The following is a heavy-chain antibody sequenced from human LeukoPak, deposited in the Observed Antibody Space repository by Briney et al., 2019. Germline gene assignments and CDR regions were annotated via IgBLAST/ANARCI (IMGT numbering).Heavy chain of an antibody. V-gene: IGHV3-66*01. J-gene: IGHJ4*02. CDR3: ARDWYYYDSSGYSRSADY. CDR2: IYSGGST. Sequence: GGSLRLSCAASGFTVSSNEMSWVRQAPGKGLEWVSVIYSGGSTYYADSVKGRFTISRDNSKNTLYLQMNSLRAEDTAVYYCARDWYYYDSSGYSRSADYWGQGTLVTVSS. CDR1: GFTVSSNE. D-gene: IGHD3-22*01.